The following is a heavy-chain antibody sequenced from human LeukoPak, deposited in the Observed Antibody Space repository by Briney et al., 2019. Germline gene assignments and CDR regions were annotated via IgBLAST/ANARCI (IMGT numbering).Heavy chain of an antibody. Sequence: ASVKASCKASGYTFTGYYMHWVRQAPGHGLEWVGRINPNSGGTNYAQKFQDRVTMTRDKSISTAYMELSRLRSDDTAVYYCARGPTLYEPLNYWGQGTLDTVS. CDR1: GYTFTGYY. D-gene: IGHD1-14*01. J-gene: IGHJ4*02. V-gene: IGHV1-2*06. CDR2: INPNSGGT. CDR3: ARGPTLYEPLNY.